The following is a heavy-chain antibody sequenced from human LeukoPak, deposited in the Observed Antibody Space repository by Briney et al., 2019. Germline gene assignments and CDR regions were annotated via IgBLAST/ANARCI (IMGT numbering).Heavy chain of an antibody. CDR3: ARVRRHCSGGSCFDAFDI. V-gene: IGHV1-69*13. D-gene: IGHD2-15*01. CDR2: IIPIFGTA. Sequence: SVKVSCKASGGTFSGYAISWVRQAPGQGLEWMGGIIPIFGTANYAQKFQGRVTITADESTSTAYMELSSLRSEDMAVYYCARVRRHCSGGSCFDAFDIWGQGTMVTVSS. J-gene: IGHJ3*02. CDR1: GGTFSGYA.